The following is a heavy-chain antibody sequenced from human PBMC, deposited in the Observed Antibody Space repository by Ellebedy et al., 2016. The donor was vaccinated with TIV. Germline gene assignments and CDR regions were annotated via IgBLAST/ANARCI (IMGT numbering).Heavy chain of an antibody. CDR1: GASISSNNW. D-gene: IGHD6-6*01. V-gene: IGHV4-4*02. CDR3: VSRVVAVRHFDY. Sequence: MPSETLSLTCAVSGASISSNNWWTWVRQPPGKGLEWIGEIYHSGNTAYNPSLKSRLAISVDTSKNQFSLKLSSVTAADTAMYYCVSRVVAVRHFDYWGQGTLVTVSS. J-gene: IGHJ4*02. CDR2: IYHSGNT.